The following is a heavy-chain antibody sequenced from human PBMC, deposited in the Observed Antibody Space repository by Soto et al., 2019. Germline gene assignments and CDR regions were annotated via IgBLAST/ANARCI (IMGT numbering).Heavy chain of an antibody. Sequence: EVELVESGGGLVQPGRSLRLSCVASGFTFDDYAMHWVRQAPGKGLERVSGISWNGGEIDYADSIKGRFTISRDNTKNSLFPQTNSLRADDTALYYCAKDGDSDLEGTILGAVDVWGQGTTVTVSS. CDR3: AKDGDSDLEGTILGAVDV. CDR1: GFTFDDYA. D-gene: IGHD4-17*01. V-gene: IGHV3-9*01. CDR2: ISWNGGEI. J-gene: IGHJ6*02.